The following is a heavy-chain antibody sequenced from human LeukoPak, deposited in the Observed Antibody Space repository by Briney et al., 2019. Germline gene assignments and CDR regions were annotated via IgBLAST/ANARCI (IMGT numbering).Heavy chain of an antibody. V-gene: IGHV1-69*06. CDR1: GGTFSNYA. CDR3: ARDEGGAAAVHHGHYGMDV. D-gene: IGHD6-13*01. CDR2: IIPIFGTA. J-gene: IGHJ6*02. Sequence: SVKVSCKASGGTFSNYAINWVRQAPGQGLEWMGGIIPIFGTANYAQKFQGRVTITADKSTTTVYMELSSLRSEDTAVYYCARDEGGAAAVHHGHYGMDVWGQGTTVTVSS.